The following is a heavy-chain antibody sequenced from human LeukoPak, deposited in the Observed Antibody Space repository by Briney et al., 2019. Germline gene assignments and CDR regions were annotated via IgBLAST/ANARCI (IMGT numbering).Heavy chain of an antibody. CDR1: GGTFSNFA. J-gene: IGHJ4*02. CDR2: IIPILDLV. Sequence: GASVKVSCKVSGGTFSNFAISWVRQAPGLGLEWMGRIIPILDLVNNAEKFQGRVTMTRDTSTSTAYMELSSLRSEDTAMYYCGRDPPHPYGSGSYYNVKPDPEYWGQGTLVTVSS. CDR3: GRDPPHPYGSGSYYNVKPDPEY. V-gene: IGHV1-69*04. D-gene: IGHD3-10*01.